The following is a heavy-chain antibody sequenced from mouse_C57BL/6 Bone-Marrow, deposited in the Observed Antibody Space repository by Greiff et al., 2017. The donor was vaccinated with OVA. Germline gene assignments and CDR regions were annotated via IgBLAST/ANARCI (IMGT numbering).Heavy chain of an antibody. V-gene: IGHV14-4*01. J-gene: IGHJ3*01. CDR3: TPQGFAY. Sequence: VQLKESGAELVRPGASVKLSCTASGFNIKDDYMHWVKQRPEQGLEWIGWIDPENGDTEYASKFQGKATITADTSSNTAYLQLSSLTSEDTAVYYCTPQGFAYWGQETLVTVSA. CDR2: IDPENGDT. CDR1: GFNIKDDY. D-gene: IGHD3-2*02.